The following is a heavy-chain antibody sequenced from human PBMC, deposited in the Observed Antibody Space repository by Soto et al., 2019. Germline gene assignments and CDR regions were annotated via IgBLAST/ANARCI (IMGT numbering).Heavy chain of an antibody. D-gene: IGHD1-26*01. Sequence: EVQVLESGGALVQPTGSLRLSCSASGFNFTNQVINWVRQAPGKGLEWVSSISNSDDVGFYADSVRGRFIVSRDISTNSVFLQMNFLRVEDTAIYYCVKTVGATKLEDYWGQGTLVTVSS. CDR2: ISNSDDVG. V-gene: IGHV3-23*01. CDR3: VKTVGATKLEDY. J-gene: IGHJ4*02. CDR1: GFNFTNQV.